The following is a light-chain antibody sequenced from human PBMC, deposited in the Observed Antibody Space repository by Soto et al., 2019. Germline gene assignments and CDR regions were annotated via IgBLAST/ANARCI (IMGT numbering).Light chain of an antibody. CDR1: QNIHNW. CDR3: EQVNSFPIT. J-gene: IGKJ5*01. V-gene: IGKV1-12*01. Sequence: DIQLPQSPSSVSASVGDRVTITCRASQNIHNWLAWFQQKPGKAPKLLVYAASNLENGVPSRFSGSGAGTEYTLTISSLQPEDFATYYCEQVNSFPITYGQGTRLEIK. CDR2: AAS.